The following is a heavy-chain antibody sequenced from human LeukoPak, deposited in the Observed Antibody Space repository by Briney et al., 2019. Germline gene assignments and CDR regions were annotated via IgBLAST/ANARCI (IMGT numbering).Heavy chain of an antibody. V-gene: IGHV4-59*08. CDR2: IYYSGST. J-gene: IGHJ6*03. Sequence: PSETLSLTCTVSGGSISSYYWSWIRQPPGKGLEWIGYIYYSGSTNYNPSLKSRVTISVDTSKNQFSLKLSSVTAADTAVYYCARKGLGVPAADIGDYYYMDVWGKGTTVTVSS. D-gene: IGHD2-2*01. CDR3: ARKGLGVPAADIGDYYYMDV. CDR1: GGSISSYY.